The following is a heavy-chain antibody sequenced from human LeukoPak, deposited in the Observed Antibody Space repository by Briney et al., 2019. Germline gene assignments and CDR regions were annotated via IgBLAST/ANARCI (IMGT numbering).Heavy chain of an antibody. D-gene: IGHD2-2*01. J-gene: IGHJ5*02. CDR2: ISGSGGST. CDR1: GFTFSSYA. CDR3: AKWGYCSSTSCYVDWFDP. Sequence: GGSLRLSCAASGFTFSSYAMSWVRQAPGQGLEWVSAISGSGGSTYYADSVKGRFTISRDNSKNTLYLQMNSLRAEDTAVYYCAKWGYCSSTSCYVDWFDPWGQGTLVTVSS. V-gene: IGHV3-23*01.